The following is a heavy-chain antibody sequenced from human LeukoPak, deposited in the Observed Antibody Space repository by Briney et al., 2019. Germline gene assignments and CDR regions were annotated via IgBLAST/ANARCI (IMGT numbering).Heavy chain of an antibody. Sequence: PGGSLRLSCAASGFTFSSYGMSWVRQAPGKGLEWVSAISGSGGSTYYADSVKGRFTISRDNSKNTLYLQMNSLRAEDTAVYYCAKDEDYYDSANFDYWGQGTLVTVSS. D-gene: IGHD3-22*01. CDR1: GFTFSSYG. J-gene: IGHJ4*02. V-gene: IGHV3-23*01. CDR2: ISGSGGST. CDR3: AKDEDYYDSANFDY.